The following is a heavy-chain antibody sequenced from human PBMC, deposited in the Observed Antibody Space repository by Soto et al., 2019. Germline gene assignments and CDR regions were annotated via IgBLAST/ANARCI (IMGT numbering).Heavy chain of an antibody. Sequence: QVQLQQWGAGLLKPSETLSLTCAVYGGSFSGYYWSWIRQPPGKGLEWIGEINHSGSTNYNPSLKIRVTISVDTSKNQFSLKLSSVTAADTAVYYCARASGRSRYCSSTSCYYLDPWGQGTLVTVSS. CDR3: ARASGRSRYCSSTSCYYLDP. CDR1: GGSFSGYY. CDR2: INHSGST. D-gene: IGHD2-2*01. J-gene: IGHJ5*02. V-gene: IGHV4-34*01.